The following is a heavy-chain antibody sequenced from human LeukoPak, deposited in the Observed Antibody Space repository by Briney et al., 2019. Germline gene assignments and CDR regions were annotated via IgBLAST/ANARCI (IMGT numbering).Heavy chain of an antibody. CDR3: AKGGHCTSTSCYYFDS. J-gene: IGHJ4*02. D-gene: IGHD2-2*01. Sequence: PGSSLRLSCAASGFTFSNSDMHWVRRAPGTGLEWVAAIWDNGNNKYYGDSVNGRFTISRDNSKNTLHLQMNSLRPEDSAIYYCAKGGHCTSTSCYYFDSWGQGALVTVSA. CDR2: IWDNGNNK. CDR1: GFTFSNSD. V-gene: IGHV3-33*06.